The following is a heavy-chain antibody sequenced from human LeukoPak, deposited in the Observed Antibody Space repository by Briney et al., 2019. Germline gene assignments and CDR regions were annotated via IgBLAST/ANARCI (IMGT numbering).Heavy chain of an antibody. V-gene: IGHV1-69*05. D-gene: IGHD6-6*01. Sequence: SVEVSCKASGGTFTNYAISWVRQAPGQGLEWMGGIIPMYGTPSYAQNFQGKVTITTDESTSTSYLELNSLRSEDTAVYYCARPDKAAQYGPFDYWGQGTLVIVSS. CDR1: GGTFTNYA. J-gene: IGHJ4*02. CDR3: ARPDKAAQYGPFDY. CDR2: IIPMYGTP.